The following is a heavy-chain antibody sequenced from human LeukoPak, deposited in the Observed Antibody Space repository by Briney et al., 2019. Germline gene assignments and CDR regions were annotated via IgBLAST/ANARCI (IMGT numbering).Heavy chain of an antibody. V-gene: IGHV3-48*03. CDR2: ISSSGSTI. J-gene: IGHJ4*02. CDR3: AREIRGFFDY. CDR1: GFTFSSYE. Sequence: GGSLRLSCAASGFTFSSYEMNWVRQAPGKGLEWVSYISSSGSTIYYADSVKGRFTISRDNAKNSLYLQMNSLRAEDKAVYYCAREIRGFFDYWGQGTLVTVSS. D-gene: IGHD3-10*01.